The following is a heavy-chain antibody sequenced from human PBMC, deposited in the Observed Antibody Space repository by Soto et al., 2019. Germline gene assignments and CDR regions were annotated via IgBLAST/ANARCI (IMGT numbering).Heavy chain of an antibody. CDR1: GGSISSSSYY. J-gene: IGHJ4*02. D-gene: IGHD4-17*01. CDR2: IYYSGST. Sequence: QLQLQESGPGLVKPSETLSLTCTVSGGSISSSSYYWGWIRQPPGKGLEWIGSIYYSGSTYYNPSLKSRVTISVDTSKNQFSLKLSSVTAADTAVYYCARHQAYGDYWGYYFDYWGQGTLVTVSS. V-gene: IGHV4-39*01. CDR3: ARHQAYGDYWGYYFDY.